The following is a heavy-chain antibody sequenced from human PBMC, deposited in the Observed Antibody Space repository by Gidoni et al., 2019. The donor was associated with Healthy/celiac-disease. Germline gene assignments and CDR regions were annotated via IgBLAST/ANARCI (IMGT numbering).Heavy chain of an antibody. Sequence: QLQLQESGPGLVKPSETLSLTCTVSGGSISSSSYYWGWIPQPPGKGLEWIGSIYYGGSTYYNPSLKSRVTISVDTSKNQFSLKLSSVTAADTAVYYCAPGGRYCSGGSCYSFDYWGQGTLVTVSS. J-gene: IGHJ4*02. V-gene: IGHV4-39*01. D-gene: IGHD2-15*01. CDR1: GGSISSSSYY. CDR3: APGGRYCSGGSCYSFDY. CDR2: IYYGGST.